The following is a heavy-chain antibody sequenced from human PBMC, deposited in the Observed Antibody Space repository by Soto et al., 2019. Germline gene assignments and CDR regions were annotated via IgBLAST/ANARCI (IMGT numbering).Heavy chain of an antibody. J-gene: IGHJ6*03. CDR2: IYYSGST. D-gene: IGHD4-4*01. CDR3: ARGRLQSSWYYYYYMDV. V-gene: IGHV4-31*03. Sequence: SETLSLTCTVSGGSISSGGYYWSWIRQHPGKGLEWIGYIYYSGSTYYNPSLKSRVTISVDTSKNQFSLKLSSVTAADTAVYYCARGRLQSSWYYYYYMDVWGKGTTVTVSS. CDR1: GGSISSGGYY.